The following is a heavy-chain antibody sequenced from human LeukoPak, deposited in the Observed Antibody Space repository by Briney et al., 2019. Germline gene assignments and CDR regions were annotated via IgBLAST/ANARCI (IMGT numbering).Heavy chain of an antibody. J-gene: IGHJ4*02. V-gene: IGHV3-7*01. CDR3: ARDGQAAAADY. CDR1: GFTFSRYF. D-gene: IGHD6-13*01. CDR2: INQDGSEK. Sequence: GGSLRLSCAASGFTFSRYFMRWVRQAPGKGLEWVANINQDGSEKYYVDSVKGRFTISRDNAKNSLYLQMNSLRVEDTAVYYCARDGQAAAADYWGQGTLVSVSS.